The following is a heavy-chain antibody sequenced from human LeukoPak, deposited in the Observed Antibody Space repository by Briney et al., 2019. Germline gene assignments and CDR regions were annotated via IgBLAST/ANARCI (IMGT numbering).Heavy chain of an antibody. CDR2: ISYDGSNK. Sequence: GGSLRLSCAASGFTFSSYGMHRVRQAPGKGLEWVAVISYDGSNKYYADSVKGRFTISRDNSKNTLYLQMNSLRAEDTAVYYCAKANYYWYFDLWGRGTLVTVSS. CDR3: AKANYYWYFDL. V-gene: IGHV3-30*18. CDR1: GFTFSSYG. J-gene: IGHJ2*01. D-gene: IGHD4/OR15-4a*01.